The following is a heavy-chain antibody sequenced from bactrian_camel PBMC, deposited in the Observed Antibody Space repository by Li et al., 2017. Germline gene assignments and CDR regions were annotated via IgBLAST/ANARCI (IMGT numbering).Heavy chain of an antibody. Sequence: VQLVESGGGSVQTGGSLKPSCATSGFTYSTGWVRQAPGKGLEWVSSINSGTGSTYYADSVKGRFTISRDNAKSTLYLQLNRLKPEDTATYFCVTALQSGGYGQYEYHVWGRGTQVTVS. J-gene: IGHJ4*01. V-gene: IGHV3S40*01. CDR2: INSGTGST. CDR3: VTALQSGGYGQYEYHV. CDR1: GFTYST. D-gene: IGHD3*01.